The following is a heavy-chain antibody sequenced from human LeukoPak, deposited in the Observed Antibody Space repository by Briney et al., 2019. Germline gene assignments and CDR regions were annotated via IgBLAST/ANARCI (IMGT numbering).Heavy chain of an antibody. CDR2: IKHDGSEK. V-gene: IGHV3-7*05. CDR1: GFIFSGYW. J-gene: IGHJ4*02. D-gene: IGHD5-12*01. Sequence: GGSLRLSCGASGFIFSGYWVTWVRQAPGKGLEWVANIKHDGSEKYYVDSVKGRFTISRDNAKNSLYLQMNSLRAGDTAVYYCARGSGYDYAGFDYWGQGTLVAVSS. CDR3: ARGSGYDYAGFDY.